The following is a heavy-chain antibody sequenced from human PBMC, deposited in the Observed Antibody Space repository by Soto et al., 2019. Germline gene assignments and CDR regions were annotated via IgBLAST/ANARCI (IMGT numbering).Heavy chain of an antibody. CDR3: ARDGAMTGVFDY. CDR2: ISSTSTYI. D-gene: IGHD3-9*01. J-gene: IGHJ4*02. CDR1: GFTFNRYS. V-gene: IGHV3-21*01. Sequence: GGSLRLSCAASGFTFNRYSLTWVRQAPGKGLEWISSISSTSTYIHYADSVKGRFAISRDNAKNSLYLQMDSLRVEDTAVYYCARDGAMTGVFDYWGPGTLVTVSS.